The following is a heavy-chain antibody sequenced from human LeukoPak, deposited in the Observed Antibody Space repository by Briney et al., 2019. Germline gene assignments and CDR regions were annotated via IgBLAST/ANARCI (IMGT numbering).Heavy chain of an antibody. J-gene: IGHJ4*02. CDR1: GFTLRWLA. Sequence: GGALRLSCAASGFTLRWLAMHLGRQAPGKGVEYVSAISSNGGSTYYANSGEGRFTISRDNSKNTLQLQMGSLRAEDMALYYCAIGDTPGWGSYRYTGFFHYWPQKPLLRLSS. CDR2: ISSNGGST. D-gene: IGHD3-16*02. V-gene: IGHV3-64*01. CDR3: AIGDTPGWGSYRYTGFFHY.